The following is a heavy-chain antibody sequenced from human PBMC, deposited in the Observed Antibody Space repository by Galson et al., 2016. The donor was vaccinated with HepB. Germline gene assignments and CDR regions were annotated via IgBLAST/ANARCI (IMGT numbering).Heavy chain of an antibody. CDR2: TDGTNK. CDR3: ATDPIVGVPDCFDY. V-gene: IGHV3-30-3*01. J-gene: IGHJ4*02. CDR1: GFTFSNYA. Sequence: SLRLSCAVSGFTFSNYAMHWVRQAPGKGLEWVAVTDGTNKYYADSVKGRFTISRDDSKSTLYLQLDRLRAEDTAVYYCATDPIVGVPDCFDYWGQGTLVTVSS. D-gene: IGHD1-26*01.